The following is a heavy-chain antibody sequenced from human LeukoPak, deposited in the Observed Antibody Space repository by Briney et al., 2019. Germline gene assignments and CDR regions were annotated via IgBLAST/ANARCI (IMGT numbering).Heavy chain of an antibody. V-gene: IGHV1-69*01. CDR3: ARDGYGDYVGGDY. CDR2: IIPIFGTA. D-gene: IGHD4-17*01. CDR1: GGTFGSYA. Sequence: VASVKVSCKASGGTFGSYAISWVRQAPGQGLEWMGGIIPIFGTANYAKKFQGRVTITADESTSTAYLELSSLRSEDTAVYYCARDGYGDYVGGDYWGQGTLVTVSS. J-gene: IGHJ4*02.